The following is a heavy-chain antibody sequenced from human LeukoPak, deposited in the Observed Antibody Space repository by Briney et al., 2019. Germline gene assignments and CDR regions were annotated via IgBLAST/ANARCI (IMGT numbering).Heavy chain of an antibody. CDR2: IYYSGST. CDR1: GGSISSYY. CDR3: ARDRGIYSYRYFDY. Sequence: PSETLSLTCTVSGGSISSYYWSWIRQPPGKGLEWIGYIYYSGSTNYNPSLKSRVTISVDTSKNQFSLKLSSVTAADTAVYYCARDRGIYSYRYFDYWGQGTLVTVSS. J-gene: IGHJ4*02. D-gene: IGHD5-18*01. V-gene: IGHV4-59*01.